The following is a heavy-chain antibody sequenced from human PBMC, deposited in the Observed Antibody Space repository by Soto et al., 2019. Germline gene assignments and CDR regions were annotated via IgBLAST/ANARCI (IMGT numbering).Heavy chain of an antibody. V-gene: IGHV2-5*02. CDR2: IYWDDYK. D-gene: IGHD3-16*01. J-gene: IGHJ4*02. CDR3: VHKGGGDRILDY. CDR1: GFSLSTSGVG. Sequence: QITLKESGPALVKPTQTLTLTCTFSGFSLSTSGVGVGWIRQPPGEALEWLALIYWDDYKHFSPSLESRLTITNDTSKNQVVLTMTNMDPVDTATYYCVHKGGGDRILDYWGQGTLVTVSS.